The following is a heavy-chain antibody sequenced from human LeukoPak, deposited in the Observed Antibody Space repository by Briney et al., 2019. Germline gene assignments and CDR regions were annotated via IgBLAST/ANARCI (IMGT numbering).Heavy chain of an antibody. Sequence: GGSLRLSCAASGFTFSSYAMHWVRQAPGKGLEWVAVISYDGSNKYYADSVKGRFTISRDNSKNTLYLQMNSLRAEDTAVYYCAKVIGGSSWSYYYGMDVWGQGTTVTVSS. D-gene: IGHD6-13*01. V-gene: IGHV3-30*04. J-gene: IGHJ6*02. CDR1: GFTFSSYA. CDR2: ISYDGSNK. CDR3: AKVIGGSSWSYYYGMDV.